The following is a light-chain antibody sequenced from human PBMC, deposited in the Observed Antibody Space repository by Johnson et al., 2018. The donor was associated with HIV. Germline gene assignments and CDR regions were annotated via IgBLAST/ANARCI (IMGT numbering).Light chain of an antibody. Sequence: QSVLTQPPSVSAAPGQKVTISCSGSSSNIGNNYVSWYQQLPGTAPKLLICENNKRPSGIPDRFSGSKSGTSATLGITGLQTGDEADYYCGTWDSSLILYVFGTGTKVTVL. CDR2: ENN. J-gene: IGLJ1*01. V-gene: IGLV1-51*02. CDR3: GTWDSSLILYV. CDR1: SSNIGNNY.